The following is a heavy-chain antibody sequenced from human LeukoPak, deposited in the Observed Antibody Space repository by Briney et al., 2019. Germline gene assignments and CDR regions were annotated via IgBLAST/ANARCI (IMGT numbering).Heavy chain of an antibody. CDR3: ARPGIAAPGAFDI. CDR1: GFTFSSYG. V-gene: IGHV3-30*03. J-gene: IGHJ3*02. Sequence: PGRSLRLSCAASGFTFSSYGMHWVRQAPGKGLEWVAVISYDGSNKYYTDSVKGRFTISRDNSKNTLYLQMNSLRAEDTAVYYCARPGIAAPGAFDIWGQGTMVTVSS. CDR2: ISYDGSNK. D-gene: IGHD6-25*01.